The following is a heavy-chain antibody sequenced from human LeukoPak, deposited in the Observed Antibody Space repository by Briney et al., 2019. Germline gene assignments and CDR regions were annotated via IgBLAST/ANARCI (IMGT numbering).Heavy chain of an antibody. CDR2: ISAYNGNT. CDR1: GGTFSSYA. V-gene: IGHV1-18*01. D-gene: IGHD6-13*01. CDR3: ARDSSSWYPGLDY. J-gene: IGHJ4*02. Sequence: GASVKVSCKASGGTFSSYAISWVRQAPGQGLEWMGWISAYNGNTNYAQKLQGRVTMTTDTSTSTAYMELRSLRSDDTAVYYCARDSSSWYPGLDYWGQGTLVTVSS.